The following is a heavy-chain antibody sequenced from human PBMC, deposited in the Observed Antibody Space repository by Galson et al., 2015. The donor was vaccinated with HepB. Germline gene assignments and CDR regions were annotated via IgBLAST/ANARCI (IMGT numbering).Heavy chain of an antibody. CDR2: ISSDGTNK. D-gene: IGHD2-2*01. CDR1: GFTFSTFA. Sequence: SLRLSCAASGFTFSTFAIHWVRQAPGKGLEWVALISSDGTNKYYADSVKGRFTISRDNSKNTLYLQMNSLRPEDTAVYYCARDVRCSRTICSGGGFGQRGQGTLVIVSS. V-gene: IGHV3-30-3*01. CDR3: ARDVRCSRTICSGGGFGQ. J-gene: IGHJ4*02.